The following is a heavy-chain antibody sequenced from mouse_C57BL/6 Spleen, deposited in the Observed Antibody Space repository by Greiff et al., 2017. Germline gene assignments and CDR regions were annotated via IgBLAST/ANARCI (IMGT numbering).Heavy chain of an antibody. D-gene: IGHD1-1*01. Sequence: QVQLQQPGAELVRPGSSVKLSCKASGYTFTSYWMHWVKQRPIQGLEWIGNIDPSASETHYNQKFKNKATLTVDKSARKGNMQLSRLTAVDYAVNYCAFYGLYWYFDVWGTGTTVTVSS. CDR1: GYTFTSYW. CDR3: AFYGLYWYFDV. CDR2: IDPSASET. V-gene: IGHV1-52*01. J-gene: IGHJ1*03.